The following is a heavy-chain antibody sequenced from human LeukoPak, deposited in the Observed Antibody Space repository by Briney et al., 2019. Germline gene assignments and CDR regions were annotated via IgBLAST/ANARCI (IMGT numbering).Heavy chain of an antibody. J-gene: IGHJ5*02. CDR2: INPSGGST. CDR3: ARGYGSGSYYNRNWFDP. CDR1: GYTFTSYG. D-gene: IGHD3-10*01. V-gene: IGHV1-46*01. Sequence: ASVKVSCKASGYTFTSYGISWVRQAPGQGLEWMGIINPSGGSTSYAQKFQGRVTMTRDMSTSTVYMELSSLRSEDTAVYYCARGYGSGSYYNRNWFDPWGQGTLVTVSS.